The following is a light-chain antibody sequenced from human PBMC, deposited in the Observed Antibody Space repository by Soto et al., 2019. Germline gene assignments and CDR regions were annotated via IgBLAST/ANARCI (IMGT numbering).Light chain of an antibody. V-gene: IGKV1-39*01. CDR2: SAS. CDR3: QQSYSTPRT. J-gene: IGKJ1*01. CDR1: QSSSSY. Sequence: DIQMAQSPSSLSASVGDRVTITCRASQSSSSYLNWYQQKPGKAPKLLRYSASSLQRGGPSRFSGSGAGTDFTLTSSSLQPEDFATYYCQQSYSTPRTFGQGTKVEIK.